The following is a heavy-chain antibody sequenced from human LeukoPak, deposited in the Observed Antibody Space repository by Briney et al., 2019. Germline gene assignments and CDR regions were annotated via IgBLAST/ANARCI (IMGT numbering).Heavy chain of an antibody. CDR1: GFTFSSYG. V-gene: IGHV3-64*01. J-gene: IGHJ4*02. CDR3: ARAGGYSYGPDY. D-gene: IGHD5-18*01. Sequence: GGSLRLSCAASGFTFSSYGMHWVRQAPGKGPEYVSAISSNGVSTYYGNSVKGRFIISRDNSKNTLYLQMGSLRVEDMAVYYCARAGGYSYGPDYWGQGTLVTVSS. CDR2: ISSNGVST.